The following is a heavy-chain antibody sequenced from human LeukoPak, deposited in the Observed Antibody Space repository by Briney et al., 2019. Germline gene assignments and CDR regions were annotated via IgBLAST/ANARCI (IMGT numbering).Heavy chain of an antibody. CDR1: GVSISSYY. D-gene: IGHD3-22*01. CDR2: IYYSGST. V-gene: IGHV4-59*12. CDR3: ARDYYDSSGPWSNWFDP. Sequence: SETLSLTCNVSGVSISSYYWSWIRQPPGKGLECIGYIYYSGSTNYNPSLKSRVTMSVDTSKNQFSLKLSSVTAADTAVYYCARDYYDSSGPWSNWFDPWGQGTLVTVSS. J-gene: IGHJ5*02.